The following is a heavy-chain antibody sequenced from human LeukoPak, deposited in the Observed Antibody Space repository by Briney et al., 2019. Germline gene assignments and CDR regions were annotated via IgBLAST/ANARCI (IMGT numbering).Heavy chain of an antibody. J-gene: IGHJ4*02. D-gene: IGHD7-27*01. CDR3: ARGSNWVTLDY. V-gene: IGHV3-53*01. CDR2: IYSGGST. CDR1: GFTVSSNH. Sequence: GRSLRLSCAASGFTVSSNHMSWVRQAPGKGLEWVSVIYSGGSTYYADSVKGRFTISRDNSKNTLYLQMNSLRAEDTAVYYCARGSNWVTLDYWGQGTLVTVSS.